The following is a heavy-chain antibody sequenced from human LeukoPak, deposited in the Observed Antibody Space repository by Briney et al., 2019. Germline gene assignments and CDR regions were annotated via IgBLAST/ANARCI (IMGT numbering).Heavy chain of an antibody. CDR2: IRQDGSVN. D-gene: IGHD3-22*01. V-gene: IGHV3-7*01. CDR1: GFTFSSYW. CDR3: ARDPSWDSSGS. Sequence: PGGSLRLSCEASGFTFSSYWMSWVRQAPGKGLEWVATIRQDGSVNHYVDSVKGRFTVSRDNAKNSLYLQMNSLRAEDTAVYYCARDPSWDSSGSWGQGTLVTVSS. J-gene: IGHJ5*02.